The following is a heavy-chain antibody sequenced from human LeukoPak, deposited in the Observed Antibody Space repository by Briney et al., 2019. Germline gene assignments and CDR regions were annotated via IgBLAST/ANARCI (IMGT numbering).Heavy chain of an antibody. CDR3: ARDRMDYEADY. J-gene: IGHJ4*02. CDR2: IKSKNDGGTT. CDR1: GFTFSDGG. Sequence: GGSLRLSCAASGFTFSDGGMSWVRQAPGKGLGWVGRIKSKNDGGTTDYAAPVKGRFTISRDDSKNTLYLQMNSLRAEDTAVYYCARDRMDYEADYWGQGTLVTVSS. V-gene: IGHV3-15*01. D-gene: IGHD4-17*01.